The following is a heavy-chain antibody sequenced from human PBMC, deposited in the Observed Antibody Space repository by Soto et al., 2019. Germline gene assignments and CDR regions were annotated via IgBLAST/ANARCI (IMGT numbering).Heavy chain of an antibody. CDR3: ARDYFDSSDYTTNWFDP. Sequence: PSETLSLTCTVSGDSISSGDYYWSWIRQPPGKGLEWIGCIYYSGNTYYNPSLKSRVTISVDTSKNQFSLKLTSVTAADTALYYCARDYFDSSDYTTNWFDPWGQGALVTVSS. D-gene: IGHD3-22*01. J-gene: IGHJ5*02. V-gene: IGHV4-30-4*01. CDR1: GDSISSGDYY. CDR2: IYYSGNT.